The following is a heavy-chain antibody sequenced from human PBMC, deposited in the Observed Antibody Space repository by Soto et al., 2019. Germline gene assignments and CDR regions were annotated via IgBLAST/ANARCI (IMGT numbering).Heavy chain of an antibody. J-gene: IGHJ4*02. D-gene: IGHD2-21*01. CDR1: AGTFSSFA. Sequence: QVQVVQSGAEVKKPGSSVKVSCKGSAGTFSSFAVSWVRQAPGQGLEWMGGLIPISGTAKYAPKFQGRVAFTADESMTTAYMELRSLTSDDTAVYFCATPIDGDHWGQGTLVIVSS. CDR3: ATPIDGDH. CDR2: LIPISGTA. V-gene: IGHV1-69*01.